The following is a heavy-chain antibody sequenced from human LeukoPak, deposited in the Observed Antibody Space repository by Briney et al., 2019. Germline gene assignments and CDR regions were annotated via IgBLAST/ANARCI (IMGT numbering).Heavy chain of an antibody. CDR1: GYTFTTYW. V-gene: IGHV5-51*01. CDR3: ARSDYWSYAMNV. J-gene: IGHJ6*02. Sequence: GGSLKISCKASGYTFTTYWVAWVRQMPGKGLEWMGVIHPEDSDIRYNPSFQGQVTISADKSISTAFLQWSSLKASDTAMYYCARSDYWSYAMNVWGQGTTVTVSS. D-gene: IGHD5-12*01. CDR2: IHPEDSDI.